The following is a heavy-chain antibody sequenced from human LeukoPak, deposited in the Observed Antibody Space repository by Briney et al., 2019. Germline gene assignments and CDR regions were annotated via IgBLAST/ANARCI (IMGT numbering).Heavy chain of an antibody. CDR3: ARGLSGSYLRYFDL. J-gene: IGHJ2*01. CDR2: IYYSGST. V-gene: IGHV4-31*03. Sequence: SQTLSLTRTLSGGSPSRGPYYCSWIRHHPGEGLEWIGYIYYSGSTYYNPSVKSRGTISADTSKNQFSLNLSSVTAADTAVYYCARGLSGSYLRYFDLWGRGTLVTVSS. CDR1: GGSPSRGPYY. D-gene: IGHD1-26*01.